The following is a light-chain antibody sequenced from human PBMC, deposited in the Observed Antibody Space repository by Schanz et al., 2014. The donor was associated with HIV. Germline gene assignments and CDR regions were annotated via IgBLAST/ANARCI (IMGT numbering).Light chain of an antibody. V-gene: IGLV2-8*01. CDR3: CSYTTTSTYV. CDR1: SRDIGSYNF. Sequence: QSALTQPPSASGSPGQSVTISCTGTSRDIGSYNFVSWYQHHPAEPPKLIIYEVNKRPSGVPNRFSGSKSGNTASLTVSGHKAEDEADYYCCSYTTTSTYVFGAGTKLTVL. J-gene: IGLJ1*01. CDR2: EVN.